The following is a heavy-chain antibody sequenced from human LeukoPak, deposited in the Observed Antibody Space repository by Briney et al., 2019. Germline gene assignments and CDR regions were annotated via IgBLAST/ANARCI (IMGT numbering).Heavy chain of an antibody. V-gene: IGHV1-2*02. CDR1: GYTFTADYY. CDR2: INPNSGGT. Sequence: GASVKVSCKASGYTFTADYYIHWVRQAPGQGFEWMGWINPNSGGTKSAQKFQGRVTMTRDTSISTAYMELSNLRPDDTAVYYCARAYPSGWEDYWGQGTLVTVSS. J-gene: IGHJ4*02. D-gene: IGHD3-22*01. CDR3: ARAYPSGWEDY.